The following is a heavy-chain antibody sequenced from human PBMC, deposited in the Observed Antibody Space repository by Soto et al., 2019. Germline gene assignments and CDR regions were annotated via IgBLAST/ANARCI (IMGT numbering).Heavy chain of an antibody. Sequence: ASVNGACKRSGYTYTIDYVRWVRQETGQGLEWMGIINPSGGSTSYAQKFQGRVTMTRDTSTSTVYMELSSLRSEDTAVYYCASCPYDFWSGYFNYWGQGTLVTVSS. CDR3: ASCPYDFWSGYFNY. D-gene: IGHD3-3*01. CDR2: INPSGGST. CDR1: GYTYTIDY. J-gene: IGHJ4*02. V-gene: IGHV1-46*03.